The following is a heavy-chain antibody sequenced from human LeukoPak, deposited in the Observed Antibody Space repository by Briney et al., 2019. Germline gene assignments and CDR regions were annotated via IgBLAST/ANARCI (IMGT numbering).Heavy chain of an antibody. CDR3: ARAVTITMVRGVIISYYMDV. Sequence: GGSLRLSCAASGFTFSSYGIHWVRQAPGKGLEWLSYISLTTDFIYYSDSVKGRFTISRDNSKNTLYLQMNSLRAEDTAVYYCARAVTITMVRGVIISYYMDVWGKGTTVTISS. D-gene: IGHD3-10*01. CDR1: GFTFSSYG. V-gene: IGHV3-48*01. CDR2: ISLTTDFI. J-gene: IGHJ6*03.